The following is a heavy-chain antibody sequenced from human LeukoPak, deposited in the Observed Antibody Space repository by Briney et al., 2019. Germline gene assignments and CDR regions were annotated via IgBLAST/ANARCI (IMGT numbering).Heavy chain of an antibody. CDR1: GFTISSYW. V-gene: IGHV3-74*01. J-gene: IGHJ5*02. D-gene: IGHD5-18*01. CDR2: INSDGSST. Sequence: GGSLRLSCAVSGFTISSYWMHWVRQAPGKGLVWVSRINSDGSSTIYADSVKGRFTISRDNAKNTLYLQMNSLRAEDTAVYYCAREASAAMVPWGQGTLVTVSS. CDR3: AREASAAMVP.